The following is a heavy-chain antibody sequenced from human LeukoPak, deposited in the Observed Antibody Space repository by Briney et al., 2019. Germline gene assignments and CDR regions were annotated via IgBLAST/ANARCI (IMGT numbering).Heavy chain of an antibody. CDR3: ARMVGQLIEYYFDY. D-gene: IGHD1/OR15-1a*01. CDR1: GGSISTSSYY. Sequence: SETLSLTCTVSGGSISTSSYYWGYIRQPPGKGLEWIGSIYYTGSSNYNPSLESRVTMSIDTSNNQFSLKLKSVTAADTAVYYCARMVGQLIEYYFDYWGRGTLVTVSS. V-gene: IGHV4-61*05. CDR2: IYYTGSS. J-gene: IGHJ4*02.